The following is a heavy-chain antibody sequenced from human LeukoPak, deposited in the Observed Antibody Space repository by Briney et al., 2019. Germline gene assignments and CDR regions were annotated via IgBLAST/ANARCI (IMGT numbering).Heavy chain of an antibody. J-gene: IGHJ4*02. Sequence: GGSLRLSCAASGFTFSSYEMNWVRQAPGKGLEWVSYISSSGSTIYYADSVKGRFTISRDNAKNSLYLQMNSLRAEDTAVYYCTMACCGGDCYSSFFDYWGQGTLVTVSS. D-gene: IGHD2-21*02. CDR3: TMACCGGDCYSSFFDY. CDR2: ISSSGSTI. V-gene: IGHV3-48*03. CDR1: GFTFSSYE.